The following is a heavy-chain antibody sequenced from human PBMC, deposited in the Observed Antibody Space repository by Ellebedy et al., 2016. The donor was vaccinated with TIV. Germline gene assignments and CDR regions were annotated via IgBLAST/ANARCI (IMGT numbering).Heavy chain of an antibody. CDR1: GFTFSSYW. Sequence: PGGSLRLSCAASGFTFSSYWMHWVRQAPGKGLVGSRISSDGTGTSYADPMQGRFTISRDNAKNTLYLQMNSLRAEDTAVYYCARVECNSISCPGAFDIWGQGTMVTVSS. J-gene: IGHJ3*02. CDR3: ARVECNSISCPGAFDI. D-gene: IGHD2-2*01. V-gene: IGHV3-74*01. CDR2: ISSDGTGT.